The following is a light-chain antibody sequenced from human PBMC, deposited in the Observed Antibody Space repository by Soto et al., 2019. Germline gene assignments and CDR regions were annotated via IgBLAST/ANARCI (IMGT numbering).Light chain of an antibody. J-gene: IGKJ3*01. V-gene: IGKV3-20*01. Sequence: EIVLTQSPGTLSLSPGERATLSCRASQSVSRSYIAWYQQKPGQAPRLLIYGASSRATGIPDRFSGSGSGTDFTLTISRLEPEDFAVYYCQQYGSSFTFGPGTKVDIK. CDR1: QSVSRSY. CDR3: QQYGSSFT. CDR2: GAS.